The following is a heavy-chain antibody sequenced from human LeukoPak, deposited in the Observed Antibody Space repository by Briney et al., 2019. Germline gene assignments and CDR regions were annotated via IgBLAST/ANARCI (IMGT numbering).Heavy chain of an antibody. V-gene: IGHV4-34*01. CDR2: INHSGST. D-gene: IGHD3-10*01. J-gene: IGHJ4*02. Sequence: SETLSLTCAVYGGSFSGYYWSWIRQPPGKGLEWIGEINHSGSTNYNPSLKSRVTISVDTSKNQFSLKLSSVTAADTAVYYCARGFGVYYGSGSYLYWGQGTLVTVSS. CDR3: ARGFGVYYGSGSYLY. CDR1: GGSFSGYY.